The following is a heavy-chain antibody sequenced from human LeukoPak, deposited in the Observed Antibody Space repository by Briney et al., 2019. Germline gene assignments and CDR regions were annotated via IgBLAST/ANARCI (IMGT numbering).Heavy chain of an antibody. D-gene: IGHD6-19*01. J-gene: IGHJ3*02. Sequence: GESLKISCKGSGYSFTNYWIGWVRQMSGKGLEWMGIIYSGDSDTRYSPSFQGQVTISADKSIITAYLQWSSLKASDTAMYYCARTGYSSGWYGGFDIWGQGTLVTVSS. CDR3: ARTGYSSGWYGGFDI. V-gene: IGHV5-51*01. CDR1: GYSFTNYW. CDR2: IYSGDSDT.